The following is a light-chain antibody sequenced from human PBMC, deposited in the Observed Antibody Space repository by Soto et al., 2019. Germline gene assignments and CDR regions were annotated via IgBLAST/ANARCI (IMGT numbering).Light chain of an antibody. CDR3: QQYSSWLWT. J-gene: IGKJ1*01. Sequence: IVLTQSPATLSLSPGERATLSCRASQSVGTKLAWYQQTRGQAPRLLIYGASNRATGVPARFSGSVSGTEFTLTISSLQSEDFAVYYCQQYSSWLWTFGQGTKVDI. CDR2: GAS. CDR1: QSVGTK. V-gene: IGKV3-15*01.